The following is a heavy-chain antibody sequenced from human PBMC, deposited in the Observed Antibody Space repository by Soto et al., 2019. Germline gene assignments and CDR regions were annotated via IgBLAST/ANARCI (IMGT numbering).Heavy chain of an antibody. Sequence: EVQLLESGGGLVQPGGSLRLSCAASGFTFSSYAMSWVRQAPGKGLEWVSAISGSGISTYYADSVKGRFTISRDNSKNALYLHMNSLRAEDTAVYYCAKEHHYSSSWSEFDYWGQGTLVTVSS. D-gene: IGHD6-13*01. J-gene: IGHJ4*02. CDR1: GFTFSSYA. CDR3: AKEHHYSSSWSEFDY. V-gene: IGHV3-23*01. CDR2: ISGSGIST.